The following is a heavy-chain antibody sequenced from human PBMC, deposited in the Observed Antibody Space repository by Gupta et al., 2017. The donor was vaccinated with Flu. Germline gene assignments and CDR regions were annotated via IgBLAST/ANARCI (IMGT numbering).Heavy chain of an antibody. CDR1: GGSFSGYY. V-gene: IGHV4-34*01. CDR3: ARGRRARYSTAGFDY. D-gene: IGHD6-13*01. Sequence: QVQLQQWGAGLLKPSETLSLTCAVYGGSFSGYYWSWIRQPPGKGLEWIGEINHSGSTNYNPSLKSRVTISVDTSKNQFSLKLSSVTAADTAVYYCARGRRARYSTAGFDYWGQGTLVTVSS. J-gene: IGHJ4*02. CDR2: INHSGST.